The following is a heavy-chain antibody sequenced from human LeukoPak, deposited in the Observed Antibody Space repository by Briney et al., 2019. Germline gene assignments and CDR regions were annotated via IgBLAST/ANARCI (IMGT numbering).Heavy chain of an antibody. J-gene: IGHJ4*02. CDR3: ARNSAAISPGFDY. Sequence: GGSLRLSCAASGSTFSSYSMNWVRQAPGKGLEWVSSISSSSSYIYYADSVKGRFTISRDNAKNSLYLQMNSLRAEDTAVYYCARNSAAISPGFDYWGQGTLVTVSS. CDR1: GSTFSSYS. D-gene: IGHD2-2*01. CDR2: ISSSSSYI. V-gene: IGHV3-21*01.